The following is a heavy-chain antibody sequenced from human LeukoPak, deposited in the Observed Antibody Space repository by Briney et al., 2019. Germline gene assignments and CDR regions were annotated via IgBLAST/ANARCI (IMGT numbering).Heavy chain of an antibody. CDR2: LNPNSGGT. CDR1: GHTFTGYY. D-gene: IGHD3-10*01. CDR3: ARDHSWVRAQDP. V-gene: IGHV1-2*06. J-gene: IGHJ5*02. Sequence: GASRKVSCKASGHTFTGYYMHWVRQAPGQGLEWMRRLNPNSGGTNYAQKFQGRVTMTRDTSISTAYMELSRLRSDDTAVYYCARDHSWVRAQDPWGQGTLVTVSS.